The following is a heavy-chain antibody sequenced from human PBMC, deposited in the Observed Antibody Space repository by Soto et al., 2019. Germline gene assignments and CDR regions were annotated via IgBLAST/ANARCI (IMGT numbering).Heavy chain of an antibody. CDR3: ARAREDSSGWFDH. CDR2: INAKNGAT. CDR1: GYIFSGNY. V-gene: IGHV1-2*02. D-gene: IGHD6-19*01. J-gene: IGHJ5*02. Sequence: QVQLVQSGAEVRKPGASVKVSCKASGYIFSGNYLHWVRRAPGQGLEWMAWINAKNGATNYAQKFRGRATVTWDTSISTTYLELSGLTSDDTAVYYCARAREDSSGWFDHWGQGTQVTVSP.